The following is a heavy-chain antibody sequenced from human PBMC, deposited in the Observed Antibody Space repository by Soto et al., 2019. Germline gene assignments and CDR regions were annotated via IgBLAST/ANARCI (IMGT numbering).Heavy chain of an antibody. CDR2: INNGGST. J-gene: IGHJ6*02. V-gene: IGHV3-66*01. CDR1: GFDASVNY. Sequence: EVQLVESGGTLVQPGGSLKLSCAASGFDASVNYMTWVRQAPGKGLEWVSAINNGGSTFYTDSVKGRFTISRDDSKNTLFLQINSLIVEDTAMYYCVRENYSYGMDVWGQGTAVTVSS. CDR3: VRENYSYGMDV.